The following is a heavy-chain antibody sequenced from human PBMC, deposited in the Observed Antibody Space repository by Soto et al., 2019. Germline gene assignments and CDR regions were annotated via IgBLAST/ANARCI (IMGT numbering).Heavy chain of an antibody. CDR3: ARAAQPGGYCSGGSCSLFDS. J-gene: IGHJ4*02. Sequence: QVQLVQSGAEVKKPGASVKVSCKASGYTFTGYYMHWVRQAPGQGLEWMGWINPNSGGTNYAQKFQGWVTMTRDTSISTAYMELSRLRSDDTAVYYCARAAQPGGYCSGGSCSLFDSWGQGPLVTVSS. CDR2: INPNSGGT. D-gene: IGHD2-15*01. CDR1: GYTFTGYY. V-gene: IGHV1-2*04.